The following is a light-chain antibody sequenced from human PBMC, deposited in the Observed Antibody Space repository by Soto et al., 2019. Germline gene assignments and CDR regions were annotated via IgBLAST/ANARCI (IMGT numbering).Light chain of an antibody. J-gene: IGLJ1*01. CDR1: SDDIGFYDY. CDR3: CSYATITTLGGV. V-gene: IGLV2-14*01. CDR2: EVS. Sequence: QSALTQPASVSGSLGQSITISCTGSSDDIGFYDYVSWYQQYPGKAPKLMIYEVSNRPSGVSNRFSGSKSGNTASLTISGLHAEDEADYYCCSYATITTLGGVFGTGTKVTVL.